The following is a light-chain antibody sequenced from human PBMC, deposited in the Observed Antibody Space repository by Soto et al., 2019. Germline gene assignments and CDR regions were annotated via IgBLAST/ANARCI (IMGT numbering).Light chain of an antibody. Sequence: DIGLKMSPGTLPLSTGERATLSCRASQSVSSNVAWYQQKPGQAPRLLIYDASTRATGIPARFSGSGSGTEFTLTISSLQSEDFAVFYCHQYNDWPPAFGRGTKVDIK. CDR2: DAS. CDR3: HQYNDWPPA. V-gene: IGKV3-15*01. J-gene: IGKJ1*01. CDR1: QSVSSN.